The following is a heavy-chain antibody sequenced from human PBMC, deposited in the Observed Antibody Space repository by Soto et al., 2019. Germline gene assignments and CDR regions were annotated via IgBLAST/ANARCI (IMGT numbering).Heavy chain of an antibody. J-gene: IGHJ4*02. D-gene: IGHD4-4*01. V-gene: IGHV3-13*01. Sequence: GGSLRLSCAASGFTFSSYDMHWVRQATGKGLEWVSAIGTAGDTYYPGSVKGRFTISRENAKNSLYLQMNSLRAEDTAVYYCAREVRYSVIDYWGQGTLVTVSS. CDR2: IGTAGDT. CDR1: GFTFSSYD. CDR3: AREVRYSVIDY.